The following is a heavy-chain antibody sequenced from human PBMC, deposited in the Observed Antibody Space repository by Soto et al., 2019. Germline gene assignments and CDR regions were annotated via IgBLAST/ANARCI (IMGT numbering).Heavy chain of an antibody. CDR2: ISSSSSYI. Sequence: GGSLRLSCAASGFTFSSYSMNWVRQAPGKGLEWVSSISSSSSYIYYADSVKGRFTTSRDNAKNSLYLQMNSLRAEDTAVYYCARVAMGRIAAAVYYFDYWGQGTLVTVSS. CDR1: GFTFSSYS. CDR3: ARVAMGRIAAAVYYFDY. V-gene: IGHV3-21*01. J-gene: IGHJ4*02. D-gene: IGHD6-13*01.